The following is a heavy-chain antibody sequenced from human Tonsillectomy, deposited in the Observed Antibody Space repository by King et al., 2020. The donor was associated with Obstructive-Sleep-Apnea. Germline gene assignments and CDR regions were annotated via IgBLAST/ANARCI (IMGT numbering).Heavy chain of an antibody. CDR3: AKDIDYGSGSYYLDYFDY. D-gene: IGHD3-10*01. CDR2: ISWNSGSI. Sequence: VQLVESGGGLVQPGRSLRLSCAASGFSFDDYAMHWVRQTPGKVLEWVSGISWNSGSIGYADSVKGRFTISRDNAKNSLYLQMNSLRAEDTALYYCAKDIDYGSGSYYLDYFDYWGQGTLVTVSS. CDR1: GFSFDDYA. V-gene: IGHV3-9*01. J-gene: IGHJ4*02.